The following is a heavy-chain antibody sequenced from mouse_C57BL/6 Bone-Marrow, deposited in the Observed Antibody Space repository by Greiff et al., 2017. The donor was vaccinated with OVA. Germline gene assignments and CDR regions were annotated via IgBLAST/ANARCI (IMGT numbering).Heavy chain of an antibody. J-gene: IGHJ2*01. CDR1: GYTFTSYG. CDR2: IYPRSGNT. Sequence: VQGVESGAELATPSYSVKLSCKASGYTFTSYGISWVKQRTGQGLEWIGEIYPRSGNTYYNEKFKGKATLTADKSSSTAYMELRSLTSEDSAVYFCARERVRWGQGTTLTVSS. V-gene: IGHV1-81*01. CDR3: ARERVR. D-gene: IGHD2-14*01.